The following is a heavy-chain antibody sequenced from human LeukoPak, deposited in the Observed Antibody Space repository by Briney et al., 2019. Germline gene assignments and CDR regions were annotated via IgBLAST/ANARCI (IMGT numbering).Heavy chain of an antibody. CDR2: IYSGGST. CDR3: AREPQGDSSGYDAFDI. V-gene: IGHV3-66*01. D-gene: IGHD3-22*01. CDR1: GFTFSYYN. Sequence: PGGSLRLSCAASGFTFSYYNMTWVRQAPGKGLEWVSVIYSGGSTYYADSVKGRFTLSRDNSKNTLFLQMNSLRAEDTAVYYCAREPQGDSSGYDAFDIWGQGTMVTVSS. J-gene: IGHJ3*02.